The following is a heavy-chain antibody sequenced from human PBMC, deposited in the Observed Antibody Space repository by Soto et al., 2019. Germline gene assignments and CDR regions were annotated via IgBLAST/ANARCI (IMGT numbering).Heavy chain of an antibody. CDR3: ARDTTMIVVVATAPYGMDV. Sequence: ASVKVSCKASGYTFTSYYMHWVRQAPGQGLEWMGIINPSGGSTSYAQKFQGRVTMTRDTSTSTVYMELSSLRSEDTAVYYCARDTTMIVVVATAPYGMDVWGQGTTVTVSS. D-gene: IGHD3-22*01. V-gene: IGHV1-46*01. CDR1: GYTFTSYY. J-gene: IGHJ6*02. CDR2: INPSGGST.